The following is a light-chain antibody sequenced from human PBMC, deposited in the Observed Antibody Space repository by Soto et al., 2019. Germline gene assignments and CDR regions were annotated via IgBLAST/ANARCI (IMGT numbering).Light chain of an antibody. CDR1: SSNIGSNP. CDR2: SNN. V-gene: IGLV1-44*01. J-gene: IGLJ2*01. CDR3: AAWDDSLKAVV. Sequence: QSVLTQPPSASGTPGQRVTISCSGGSSNIGSNPVNWYQHLPGTAPNLLIYSNNQRPSGVPDRFSGSKSGTSASLAISGLQSEDEADYYCAAWDDSLKAVVFGGGTKLTVL.